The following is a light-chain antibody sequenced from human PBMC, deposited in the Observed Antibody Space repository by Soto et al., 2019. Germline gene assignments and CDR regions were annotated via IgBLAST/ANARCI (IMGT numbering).Light chain of an antibody. CDR2: EDN. Sequence: NFMLTQPHSVSESPGKTVTISCTRSSGSIASNYVQWYQQRPGSAPTPVIYEDNERPSGVPDRFSGSIDSSSNSASLTISGLKTDDEADYYCCSYAAGDSFKFGGGTKLTVL. CDR1: SGSIASNY. V-gene: IGLV6-57*04. J-gene: IGLJ2*01. CDR3: CSYAAGDSFK.